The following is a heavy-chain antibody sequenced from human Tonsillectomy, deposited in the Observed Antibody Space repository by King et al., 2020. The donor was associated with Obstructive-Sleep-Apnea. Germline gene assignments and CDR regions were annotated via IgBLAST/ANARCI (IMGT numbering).Heavy chain of an antibody. D-gene: IGHD3-22*01. CDR1: GFTFSHAW. J-gene: IGHJ4*02. CDR2: IKSKTDGGTT. CDR3: TTNYYDSRGFDY. Sequence: VQLVESGGGLVKPGGSLRLSCAASGFTFSHAWMSWVRQAPGKGLEWVGRIKSKTDGGTTDYAAPVKGKFTISRDDSKNTLYLQMNSLKTEDTAVYYCTTNYYDSRGFDYWGQGTLVTVSS. V-gene: IGHV3-15*01.